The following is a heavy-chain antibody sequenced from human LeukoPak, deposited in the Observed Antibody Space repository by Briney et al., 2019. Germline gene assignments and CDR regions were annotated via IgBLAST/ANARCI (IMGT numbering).Heavy chain of an antibody. CDR2: IKSKTDGGTT. D-gene: IGHD3-16*01. J-gene: IGHJ4*02. CDR3: TAANPYSAFDY. Sequence: PGGSLRLSCAASGFTFSNAWMGWVRQAPGKGLEWVGRIKSKTDGGTTDYAAPVKGRFTISRDDSKNTVYLQMNSLKTEDTAVYYCTAANPYSAFDYWGQGSLVTVSS. CDR1: GFTFSNAW. V-gene: IGHV3-15*01.